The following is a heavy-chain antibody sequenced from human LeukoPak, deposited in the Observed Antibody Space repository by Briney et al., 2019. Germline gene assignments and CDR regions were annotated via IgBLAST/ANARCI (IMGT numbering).Heavy chain of an antibody. CDR3: ATTYYYDSSGYYDAFDI. CDR1: GYTLTELS. V-gene: IGHV1-24*01. CDR2: FYSEDGET. Sequence: ASVTVSCKVSGYTLTELSMHWVRQAPGKGLEWMGGFYSEDGETIYAQKFQGRVTMTEDTSTDTAYMELSSLRSEDTAVYYCATTYYYDSSGYYDAFDIWGQGTMVTVSS. D-gene: IGHD3-22*01. J-gene: IGHJ3*02.